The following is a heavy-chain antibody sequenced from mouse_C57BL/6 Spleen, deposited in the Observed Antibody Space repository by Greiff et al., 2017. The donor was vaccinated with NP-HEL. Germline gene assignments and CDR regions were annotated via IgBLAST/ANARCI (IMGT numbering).Heavy chain of an antibody. CDR2: FYPGSGSI. D-gene: IGHD1-1*01. CDR1: GYTFTEYT. Sequence: QVQLKESGAELVKPGASVKLSCKASGYTFTEYTIHWVKQRSGQGLEWIGWFYPGSGSIKYNEKFKDKATLTADKSSSTVYMELSRLTSEDSAVYFCARHANYYYGSSYWYFDVWGTGTTVTVSS. V-gene: IGHV1-62-2*01. CDR3: ARHANYYYGSSYWYFDV. J-gene: IGHJ1*03.